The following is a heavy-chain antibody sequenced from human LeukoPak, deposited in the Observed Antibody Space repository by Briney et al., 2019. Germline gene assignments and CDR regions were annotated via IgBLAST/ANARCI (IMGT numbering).Heavy chain of an antibody. CDR2: ISAYNGNI. D-gene: IGHD2-8*01. J-gene: IGHJ4*02. CDR3: ARDYYWRENYFDY. V-gene: IGHV1-18*01. Sequence: ASVTVSCKASVYTFTSYGISWVRQAPGQGLEWMGWISAYNGNINYAQKLQGRVTMTTDTSTSTAYMELRSLTSDDTAVYYCARDYYWRENYFDYWGQGTLVTVSS. CDR1: VYTFTSYG.